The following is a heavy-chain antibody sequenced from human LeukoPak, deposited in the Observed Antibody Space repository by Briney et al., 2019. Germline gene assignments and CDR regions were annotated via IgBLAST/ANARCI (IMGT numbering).Heavy chain of an antibody. D-gene: IGHD3-10*01. CDR2: IYSRGST. CDR1: GDSISTTNYY. J-gene: IGHJ3*02. Sequence: PSETLSLTCAVSGDSISTTNYYWSWIRQHPGKGLEWIGYIYSRGSTYYNPSLKSRVSISVDTSKNQFSLKLSSVTAADTAVYYCASQDFYLSGSPDAFDIWGQGTMVTVSS. V-gene: IGHV4-31*11. CDR3: ASQDFYLSGSPDAFDI.